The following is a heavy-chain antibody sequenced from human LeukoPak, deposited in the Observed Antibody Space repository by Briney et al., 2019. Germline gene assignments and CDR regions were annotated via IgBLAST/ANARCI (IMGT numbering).Heavy chain of an antibody. CDR1: GGSISSGSYY. CDR3: ARHSRNCSGGYCYLHY. D-gene: IGHD2-15*01. Sequence: SQTLSLTCTVSGGSISSGSYYWSWIRQPAGKGLEWIGRIYTSGSTNYNPSLKSRVTISVDTSKNQFSLKLTSVTAADAAAYYCARHSRNCSGGYCYLHYWGQGTLVTVSS. CDR2: IYTSGST. J-gene: IGHJ4*02. V-gene: IGHV4-61*02.